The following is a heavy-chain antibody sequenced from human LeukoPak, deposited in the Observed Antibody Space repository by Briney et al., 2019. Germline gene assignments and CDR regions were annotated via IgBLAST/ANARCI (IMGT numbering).Heavy chain of an antibody. Sequence: GGSLRLSCAASGFPFSNYAMSWVRQAPGKGLECVSTVSGSGDSTYYTDSVKGRFTISRDNFKNTLYTQMKSLRAEDTAVYYCAKIYGDPDYWGQGTLVTVSS. CDR2: VSGSGDST. CDR1: GFPFSNYA. J-gene: IGHJ4*02. D-gene: IGHD4-17*01. V-gene: IGHV3-23*01. CDR3: AKIYGDPDY.